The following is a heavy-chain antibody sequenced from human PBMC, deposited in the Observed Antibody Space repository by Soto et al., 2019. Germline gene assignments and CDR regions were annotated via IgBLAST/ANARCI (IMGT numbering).Heavy chain of an antibody. CDR1: GFSLSTSGVG. CDR3: AHSAPLEYSSSLGADAFDI. D-gene: IGHD6-13*01. CDR2: IYWDDDK. V-gene: IGHV2-5*02. J-gene: IGHJ3*02. Sequence: QITLKESGPTLVKPTQTLTLTCTFSGFSLSTSGVGVGWIRQPPGKALEWLALIYWDDDKRYSPSLKSRLTITKDTSKNQVVLTMTNMDPVDTATYYCAHSAPLEYSSSLGADAFDIWGQGTMVTVSS.